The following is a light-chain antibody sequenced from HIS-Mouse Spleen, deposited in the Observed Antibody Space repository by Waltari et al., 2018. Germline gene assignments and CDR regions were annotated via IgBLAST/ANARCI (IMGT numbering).Light chain of an antibody. CDR2: EDN. J-gene: IGLJ3*02. V-gene: IGLV6-57*02. CDR1: SGSIASNH. Sequence: NFMLTQPHSVSESPGKTVTISCTGSSGSIASNHVQWYQQPPGSAPTTVIYEDNQRPSGVPDRFSGSIDSSSNSASLTISGLKTEDEADYYCQSYDSSNSWVFGGGTKLTVL. CDR3: QSYDSSNSWV.